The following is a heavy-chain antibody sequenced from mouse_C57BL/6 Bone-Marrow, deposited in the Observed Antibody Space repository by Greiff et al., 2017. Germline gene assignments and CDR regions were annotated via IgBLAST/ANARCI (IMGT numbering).Heavy chain of an antibody. CDR3: ARAHPAYYSSPPMVWDY. CDR2: IDPSDSYT. V-gene: IGHV1-69*01. D-gene: IGHD2-5*01. Sequence: VQLQQPGAELVMPGASVKLSCKASGYTFTSYWMHWVKQRPGQGLEWIGEIDPSDSYTNYNQTFKGKSTLTVDKSSNTAYMQLSSLTSEDSAVXYWARAHPAYYSSPPMVWDYWGQGTSVTGAS. J-gene: IGHJ4*01. CDR1: GYTFTSYW.